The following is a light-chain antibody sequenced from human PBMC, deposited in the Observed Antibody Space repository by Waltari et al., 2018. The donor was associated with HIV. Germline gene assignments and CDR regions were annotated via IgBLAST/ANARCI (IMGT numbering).Light chain of an antibody. V-gene: IGLV3-1*01. CDR1: KLGDKY. Sequence: SYELTQPPSVSVSPGQTASIPCSGDKLGDKYACWYQQKPGQSPVLVIYKDGKRPSGIHERFSGFNSGNTATLTISGTQAMDEADYYCQAWDSDTPKVFGGGTKLTVL. CDR3: QAWDSDTPKV. J-gene: IGLJ2*01. CDR2: KDG.